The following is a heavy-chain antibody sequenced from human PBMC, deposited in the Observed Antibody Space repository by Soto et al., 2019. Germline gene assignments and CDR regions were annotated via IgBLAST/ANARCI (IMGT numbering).Heavy chain of an antibody. V-gene: IGHV1-69*04. Sequence: GASVKVSCKASGGTFSSYTISWVRQAPGQGLEWMGRIIPILGIANYAQKFRGRVTITADKSTSTAYMELSSLRSEDTAVYYCARDWTYDFWSGYNFDYWGQRTLVTVSS. CDR3: ARDWTYDFWSGYNFDY. D-gene: IGHD3-3*01. J-gene: IGHJ4*02. CDR1: GGTFSSYT. CDR2: IIPILGIA.